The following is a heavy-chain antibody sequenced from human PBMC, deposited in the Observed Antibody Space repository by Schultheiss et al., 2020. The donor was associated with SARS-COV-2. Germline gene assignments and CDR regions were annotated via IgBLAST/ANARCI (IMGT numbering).Heavy chain of an antibody. CDR3: ARDPWVTPCY. J-gene: IGHJ4*02. CDR2: ISYDGSNK. CDR1: GFTFSGSA. V-gene: IGHV3-30*14. D-gene: IGHD2-21*02. Sequence: GGSLRLSCAASGFTFSGSAMHWVRQAPGKGLEWVAVISYDGSNKYYADSVKGRFTISRDNSKNTLYLQMSSLRSEDTAVYYCARDPWVTPCYWGQGTLVTVSS.